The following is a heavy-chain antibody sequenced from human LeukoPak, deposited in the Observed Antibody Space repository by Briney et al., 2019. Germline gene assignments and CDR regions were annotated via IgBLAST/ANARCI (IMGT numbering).Heavy chain of an antibody. CDR1: GGSFSGYY. D-gene: IGHD6-13*01. CDR2: INHSGST. Sequence: SETLSLTRAVYGGSFSGYYWSWIRQPPGKGLEWIGEINHSGSTNYNPSLKSRVTISVDTSKNQFSLKLSSVTAADTAVYYCASLRRIAAAGPSGGDYWGQGTLVTVSS. J-gene: IGHJ4*02. CDR3: ASLRRIAAAGPSGGDY. V-gene: IGHV4-34*01.